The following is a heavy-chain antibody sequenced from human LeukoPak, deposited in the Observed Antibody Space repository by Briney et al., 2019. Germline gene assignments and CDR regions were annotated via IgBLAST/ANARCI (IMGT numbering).Heavy chain of an antibody. Sequence: ASVKVACKASGYTFTSYYMYWVRHAPGQGLEWMGIINPSGGSTSYAQKFQGRVTMTRDMSTSTVYMELSSLRSEDTAVYYCASAGGGCSGYLIDDYWGQGTLVAVSS. V-gene: IGHV1-46*01. CDR2: INPSGGST. D-gene: IGHD3-22*01. CDR1: GYTFTSYY. J-gene: IGHJ4*02. CDR3: ASAGGGCSGYLIDDY.